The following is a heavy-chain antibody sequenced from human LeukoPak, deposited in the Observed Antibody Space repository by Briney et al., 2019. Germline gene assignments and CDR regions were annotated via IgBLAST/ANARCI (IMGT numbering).Heavy chain of an antibody. Sequence: GGSLRLSCVDSGVTFSNYWMNWVRQAPGKGLEWVANINQDGSEKYYVDSVKGRFTISRDDAKKSLYLQMDSLRAQDTAVYYCARDWVFWGQGTLVIVSS. CDR2: INQDGSEK. CDR1: GVTFSNYW. J-gene: IGHJ1*01. D-gene: IGHD2-8*01. CDR3: ARDWVF. V-gene: IGHV3-7*01.